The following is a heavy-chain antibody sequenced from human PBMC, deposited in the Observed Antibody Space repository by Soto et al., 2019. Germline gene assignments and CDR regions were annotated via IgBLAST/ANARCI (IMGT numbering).Heavy chain of an antibody. CDR3: ARGGSYYNSSGYYYIFDC. CDR1: GFSFSDYY. V-gene: IGHV3-11*06. Sequence: PGGSLRLSCAASGFSFSDYYMSWIRQAPGKGLEWVSYMGGSSRYTNYADSVKGRFTISRDNAKNSLYLQMNSLRAEDTAVYYCARGGSYYNSSGYYYIFDCWGQGTLVTVSS. D-gene: IGHD3-22*01. J-gene: IGHJ4*02. CDR2: MGGSSRYT.